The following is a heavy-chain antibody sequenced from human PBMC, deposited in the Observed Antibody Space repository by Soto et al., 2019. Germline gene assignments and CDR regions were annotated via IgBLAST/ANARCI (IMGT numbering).Heavy chain of an antibody. D-gene: IGHD5-18*01. CDR1: GGSISSGGYS. CDR2: IYHSGST. V-gene: IGHV4-30-2*01. CDR3: ARDRGYSYGYFDP. Sequence: SETLSLTCAVSGGSISSGGYSWSWIRQPPGKGLEWIGYIYHSGSTYYNPSLKSRVTISVDRSKNQFSLKPSSVTAADTAVYYCARDRGYSYGYFDPWGQGXLVTVYS. J-gene: IGHJ5*02.